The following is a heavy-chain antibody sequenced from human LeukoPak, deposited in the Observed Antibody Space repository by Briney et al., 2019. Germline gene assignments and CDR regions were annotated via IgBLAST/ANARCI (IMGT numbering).Heavy chain of an antibody. CDR3: ARSSLAVYFDY. J-gene: IGHJ4*02. CDR2: VFTRGTT. CDR1: GGSISSGSYY. D-gene: IGHD6-19*01. Sequence: SETLSLTCTVSGGSISSGSYYWNWIRLPAGKRLEWLGHVFTRGTTNYNASLEGRLTISLDTARNQFSLYLSSVTAADTAMYFCARSSLAVYFDYWGQGTLVTVSS. V-gene: IGHV4-61*09.